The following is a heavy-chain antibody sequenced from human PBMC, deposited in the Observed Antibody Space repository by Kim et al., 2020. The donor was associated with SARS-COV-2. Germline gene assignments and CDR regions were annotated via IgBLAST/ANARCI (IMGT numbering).Heavy chain of an antibody. V-gene: IGHV3-7*01. Sequence: GGSLRLSCAASGFTFSSYWMSWVRQAPGKGLEWVANIKQDGSEKYYVDSVKGRFTISRDNAKNSLYLQMNSLRAEDTAVYYCARDGADVGGYSGYDGGFDYWGQGTLVTVSS. CDR3: ARDGADVGGYSGYDGGFDY. D-gene: IGHD5-12*01. CDR2: IKQDGSEK. CDR1: GFTFSSYW. J-gene: IGHJ4*02.